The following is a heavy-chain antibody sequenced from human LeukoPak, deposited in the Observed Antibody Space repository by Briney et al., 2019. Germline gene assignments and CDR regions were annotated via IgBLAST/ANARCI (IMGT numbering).Heavy chain of an antibody. CDR2: INHSGST. V-gene: IGHV4-34*01. CDR3: ARVTGGRFLEWFRFDYYGMDV. Sequence: SETLSLTCAVYGGSFSGYYWSWIRQPPGKGLEWIGEINHSGSTNYNPSLKSRVTVSVDTSKNQFSLKLSSVTAADTAVYYCARVTGGRFLEWFRFDYYGMDVWGQGTTVTVSS. CDR1: GGSFSGYY. J-gene: IGHJ6*02. D-gene: IGHD3-3*01.